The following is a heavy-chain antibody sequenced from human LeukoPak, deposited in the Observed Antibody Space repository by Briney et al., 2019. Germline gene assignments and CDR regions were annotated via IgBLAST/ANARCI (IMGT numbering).Heavy chain of an antibody. CDR2: ISAYNGNT. CDR1: GYTFTSYG. V-gene: IGHV1-18*01. J-gene: IGHJ4*02. CDR3: ARQEGNYDILTGYYTDFDY. D-gene: IGHD3-9*01. Sequence: ASVKVSCKASGYTFTSYGISWVRQAPGQGLEWMGWISAYNGNTNYAQKLQGRVTMTTDTSTSTAYMELRSLRSDDTAVYYCARQEGNYDILTGYYTDFDYWGQGTLVTVPS.